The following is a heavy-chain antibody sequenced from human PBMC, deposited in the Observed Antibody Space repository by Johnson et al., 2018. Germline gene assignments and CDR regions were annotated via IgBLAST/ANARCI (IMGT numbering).Heavy chain of an antibody. CDR2: ISSSTSAM. D-gene: IGHD2/OR15-2a*01. V-gene: IGHV3-48*01. Sequence: VQLVESGGGLLQPGGSLRLSCAASGFTFSTYSMNWVRQTPGKRLEWVSYISSSTSAMYYADSVKGRFTISRDNAKNSLYLQMNSLRAEDTAVYYCARERRRGSYFQGPYAFDIWGQGTMVTVSS. J-gene: IGHJ3*02. CDR1: GFTFSTYS. CDR3: ARERRRGSYFQGPYAFDI.